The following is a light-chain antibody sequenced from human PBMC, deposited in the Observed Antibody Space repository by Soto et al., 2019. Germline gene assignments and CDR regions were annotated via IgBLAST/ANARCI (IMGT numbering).Light chain of an antibody. CDR3: QQYHNWPPRT. Sequence: EIVMTQSPATLSVSPGERVTLSCRASQSVSSNVAWYQQKPGQAPRLLIYGASTRATGIPARFSGGGSETEFTLTISSLQSEDFAVYYCQQYHNWPPRTFGQGTKVEIK. J-gene: IGKJ1*01. V-gene: IGKV3-15*01. CDR2: GAS. CDR1: QSVSSN.